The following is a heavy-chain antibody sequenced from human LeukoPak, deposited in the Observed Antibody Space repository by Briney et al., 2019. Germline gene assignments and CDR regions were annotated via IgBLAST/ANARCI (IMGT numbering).Heavy chain of an antibody. V-gene: IGHV3-33*01. CDR1: AFPFSSYG. CDR3: VSGDYSSGWPLDY. J-gene: IGHJ4*02. D-gene: IGHD6-19*01. Sequence: GGSLRLSCTASAFPFSSYGMHWVRQAPGKGLEWVAVIWHDGSHKYYADSVRGRFTISRDNSKNTLFLQINSLSAEDTAVYYCVSGDYSSGWPLDYWGQGTLVTVSS. CDR2: IWHDGSHK.